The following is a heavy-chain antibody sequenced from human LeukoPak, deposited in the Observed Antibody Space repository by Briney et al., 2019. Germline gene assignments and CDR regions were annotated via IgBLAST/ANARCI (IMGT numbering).Heavy chain of an antibody. Sequence: PGGSLRLSCTASGFTFSSYWMHWVRQAPGKGLVWVSRINSDGGSTSYADSVKGRFTISRDNAKNTRYLQMNSLSAEDTAVYYRARRIQGMAPYYFDYWGQGTLVTVSS. CDR1: GFTFSSYW. CDR3: ARRIQGMAPYYFDY. CDR2: INSDGGST. J-gene: IGHJ4*02. D-gene: IGHD5-24*01. V-gene: IGHV3-74*01.